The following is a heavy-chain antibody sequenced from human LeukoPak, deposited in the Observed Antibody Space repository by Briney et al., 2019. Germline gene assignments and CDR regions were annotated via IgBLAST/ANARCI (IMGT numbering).Heavy chain of an antibody. CDR3: AKGLDRHYDILTGYYNPFDY. J-gene: IGHJ4*02. CDR2: ISGSGGST. D-gene: IGHD3-9*01. Sequence: VGSLRLSCAASAFTFSSYAMSWVRQAPGKGLEWVSAISGSGGSTYYADSVKGRFTISRDNSKNTLYLQMNSLRAEDTAVYYCAKGLDRHYDILTGYYNPFDYWGQGTLVTVSS. V-gene: IGHV3-23*01. CDR1: AFTFSSYA.